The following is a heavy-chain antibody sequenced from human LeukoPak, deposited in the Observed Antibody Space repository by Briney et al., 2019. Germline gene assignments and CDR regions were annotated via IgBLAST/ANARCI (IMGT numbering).Heavy chain of an antibody. CDR1: GGSISSYY. CDR3: AGGHYYDLDY. J-gene: IGHJ4*02. D-gene: IGHD3-22*01. CDR2: IYYSGST. V-gene: IGHV4-59*01. Sequence: SETLSLTCTVSGGSISSYYWSWIRQPPGKGLEWIGYIYYSGSTNYNPSLKSRVTISVDTSKNQFSLKLSSVTAADTAVYYCAGGHYYDLDYWGQGTLVTVSS.